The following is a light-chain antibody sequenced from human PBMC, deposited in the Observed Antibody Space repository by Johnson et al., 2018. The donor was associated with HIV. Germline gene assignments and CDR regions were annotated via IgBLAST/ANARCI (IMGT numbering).Light chain of an antibody. J-gene: IGLJ1*01. V-gene: IGLV1-51*02. CDR3: GTLGSSLGAGV. Sequence: QYVLTQPPSVSAAPGQKVTISCSGSSSNNGNNYVSWYQQLPGTAPKLLIYENNKRPSGIPDRFSASKSGTSATLGIPGLQTWDEADYYFGTLGSSLGAGVFGPCTKVTVL. CDR1: SSNNGNNY. CDR2: ENN.